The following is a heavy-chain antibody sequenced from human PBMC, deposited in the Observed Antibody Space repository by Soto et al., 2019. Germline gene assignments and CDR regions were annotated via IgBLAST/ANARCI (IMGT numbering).Heavy chain of an antibody. CDR1: GGSINSYH. D-gene: IGHD5-18*01. J-gene: IGHJ6*02. CDR3: ARIGYSYGYFYYGMDV. Sequence: PSETLSLTCTVSGGSINSYHLTWIRQPPGKGLEWIGYIYYTGSTNYNPSLKSRVTISVDTSKNQFSLNLNSVTAADTAVYYCARIGYSYGYFYYGMDVWGQGTTVTVSS. CDR2: IYYTGST. V-gene: IGHV4-59*01.